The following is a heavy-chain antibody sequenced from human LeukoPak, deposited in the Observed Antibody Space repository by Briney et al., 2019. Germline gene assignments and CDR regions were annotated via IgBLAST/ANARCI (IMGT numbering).Heavy chain of an antibody. D-gene: IGHD3-10*01. CDR2: IKQDGSEK. Sequence: GGSLRLSCAASGFTFSSYWMSWVRQAPGKGLEWVANIKQDGSEKYYVDSVKGRFTISRDNAKNSLYLQMNSLRAEDTAVYYCARIMYGSGSTNYDYWGQGTLVTVSS. CDR3: ARIMYGSGSTNYDY. V-gene: IGHV3-7*01. J-gene: IGHJ4*02. CDR1: GFTFSSYW.